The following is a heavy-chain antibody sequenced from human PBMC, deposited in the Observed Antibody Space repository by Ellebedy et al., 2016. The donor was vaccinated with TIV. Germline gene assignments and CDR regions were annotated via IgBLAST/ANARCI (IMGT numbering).Heavy chain of an antibody. CDR3: ARDRRGSYDF. CDR2: ISNTGNT. J-gene: IGHJ4*02. V-gene: IGHV4-59*01. Sequence: MPSETLSLTCTVSGASISSYFWSWIRQPPGKGLEWIGYISNTGNTNSNPSLKTRIRISLDTSRSQFSLSLTSVTAADTAVYFCARDRRGSYDFWGQGTLIAVSS. CDR1: GASISSYF. D-gene: IGHD3-10*01.